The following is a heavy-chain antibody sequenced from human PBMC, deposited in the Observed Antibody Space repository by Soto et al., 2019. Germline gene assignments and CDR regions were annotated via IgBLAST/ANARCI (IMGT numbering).Heavy chain of an antibody. V-gene: IGHV1-18*01. CDR3: AKNGQPPYYYYGMDV. CDR2: ISGYNGDT. D-gene: IGHD2-8*01. J-gene: IGHJ6*02. CDR1: GYTFSRYG. Sequence: QGQLVQSGPEVKKPGASVKVSCKTSGYTFSRYGISWVRQAPGQGLEWMGWISGYNGDTNYAQKVQGRDTMTIDTSTYTAYMELRSLTSDDTAIYYCAKNGQPPYYYYGMDVWGQGTTVTVSS.